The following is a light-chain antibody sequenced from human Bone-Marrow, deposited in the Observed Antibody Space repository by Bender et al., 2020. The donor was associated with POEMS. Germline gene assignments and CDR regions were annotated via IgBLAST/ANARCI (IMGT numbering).Light chain of an antibody. V-gene: IGLV2-14*03. CDR1: SNDVGAYNY. CDR2: DVT. CDR3: SSYSTTNALV. J-gene: IGLJ3*02. Sequence: QSGLTQPASVSGSPGQLITISCTGTSNDVGAYNYVSWYQHHPGKAPKLMIYDVTYRPSGISNRFSGSKSGNTASLTISGLQAEDEADYYCSSYSTTNALVFGGGTKLTVL.